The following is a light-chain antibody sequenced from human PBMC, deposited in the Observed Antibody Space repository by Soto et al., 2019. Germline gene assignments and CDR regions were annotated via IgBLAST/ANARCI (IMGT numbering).Light chain of an antibody. CDR1: QSVRSSY. J-gene: IGKJ1*01. CDR3: QQYGGAPVT. Sequence: EIVLTQSPGTLSLSPGERATLSCRTSQSVRSSYLAWYQQKPGHAPRLLIYHASNRVTGSPDRFSGSGSGIDFTLTISRLEHEDVAVYYCQQYGGAPVTFGQGTKVEI. V-gene: IGKV3-20*01. CDR2: HAS.